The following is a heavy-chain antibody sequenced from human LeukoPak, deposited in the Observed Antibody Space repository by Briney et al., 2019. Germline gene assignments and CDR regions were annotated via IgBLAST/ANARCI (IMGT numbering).Heavy chain of an antibody. Sequence: PSETLSLTCTVSGGSISSSGSYWGWIRQPPGKGLEWIGSIYYSGSTYYNPSLKSRVTISVDTSKNQFSLKLSSVTAADTAVYSCANTRGSVRGVMDYWGQGTLVTVSS. CDR3: ANTRGSVRGVMDY. D-gene: IGHD3-10*01. CDR1: GGSISSSGSY. V-gene: IGHV4-39*01. J-gene: IGHJ4*02. CDR2: IYYSGST.